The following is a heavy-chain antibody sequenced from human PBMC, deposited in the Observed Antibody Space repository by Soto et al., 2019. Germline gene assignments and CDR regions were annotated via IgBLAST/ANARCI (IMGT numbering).Heavy chain of an antibody. V-gene: IGHV1-69*02. CDR3: AMVDCSSPRCYAFDS. CDR1: GGTFSSYT. Sequence: QVQLVQSGAEVKKPGSSVKVSCKASGGTFSSYTISCVRQAPGHGLEWMGRVIPILGIANYAQKFQGRVTITADKSTSTSYMELSSLRSEDTAVYYCAMVDCSSPRCYAFDSWGQGSMVTVSS. CDR2: VIPILGIA. J-gene: IGHJ3*02. D-gene: IGHD2-2*01.